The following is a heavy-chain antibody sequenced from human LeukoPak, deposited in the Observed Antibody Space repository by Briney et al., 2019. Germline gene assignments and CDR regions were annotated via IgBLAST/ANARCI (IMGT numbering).Heavy chain of an antibody. J-gene: IGHJ6*02. V-gene: IGHV1-46*01. CDR2: INPSGGST. Sequence: ASVTVSCKASGYTFTIYYMHWVRQAPGQGLEWMGIINPSGGSTSYAQKFQGRVTMTRDTSTSTVYMELSSLRSEDTAVYYCARDWDIVVVPAAIPYGMDVWGQGTTVTVSS. CDR1: GYTFTIYY. CDR3: ARDWDIVVVPAAIPYGMDV. D-gene: IGHD2-2*02.